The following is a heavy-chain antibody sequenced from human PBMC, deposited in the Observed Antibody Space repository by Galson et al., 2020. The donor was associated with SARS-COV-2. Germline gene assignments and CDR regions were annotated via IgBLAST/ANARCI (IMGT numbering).Heavy chain of an antibody. CDR1: GFTFGDHY. V-gene: IGHV3-11*06. J-gene: IGHJ6*03. Sequence: GESLKISCVASGFTFGDHYMSWIRQAPDSGPEWLSYISGSASHSREAASVRGRFTFSRDNVKNSIYLDVAGLRAEDTAVYYCARHSVNSFYYIDVWGKGTTVTVSS. CDR3: ARHSVNSFYYIDV. D-gene: IGHD1-26*01. CDR2: ISGSASHS.